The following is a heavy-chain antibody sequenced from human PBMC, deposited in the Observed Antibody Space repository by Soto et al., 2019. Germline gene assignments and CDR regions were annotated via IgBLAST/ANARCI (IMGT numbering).Heavy chain of an antibody. J-gene: IGHJ6*02. Sequence: KPSETLSLTCTVSGGSVSSGSYYWSWIRQPPGKGLEWIGYIYYSGSTNYNPSLKSRVTISVNTSKNQFSLRLTSVTAADTAVYYCARAAVTHERYHYGMGVWGQGTTVTVSS. D-gene: IGHD4-17*01. CDR3: ARAAVTHERYHYGMGV. CDR2: IYYSGST. V-gene: IGHV4-61*01. CDR1: GGSVSSGSYY.